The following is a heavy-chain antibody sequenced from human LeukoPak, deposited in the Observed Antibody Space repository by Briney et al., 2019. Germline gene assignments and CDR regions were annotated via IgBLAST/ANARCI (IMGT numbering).Heavy chain of an antibody. J-gene: IGHJ5*02. V-gene: IGHV3-30*02. CDR2: IRYDGSNK. Sequence: PGGSLRLSCAASGFTFSSCGMHWVRQAPGKGLEWVAFIRYDGSNKYYADSVKGRFTISRDNSKNTLYLQMNSLRAEDTAVYYCGASYYYDSSGYHWGQGTLVTVSS. D-gene: IGHD3-22*01. CDR3: GASYYYDSSGYH. CDR1: GFTFSSCG.